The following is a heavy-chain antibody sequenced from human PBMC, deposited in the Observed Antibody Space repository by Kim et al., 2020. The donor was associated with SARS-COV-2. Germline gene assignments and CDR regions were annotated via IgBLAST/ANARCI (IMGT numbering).Heavy chain of an antibody. V-gene: IGHV3-15*01. CDR2: IKSKTDGGTT. D-gene: IGHD2-15*01. J-gene: IGHJ6*02. CDR1: GFTFSNAW. Sequence: GGSLRLSCAASGFTFSNAWMSWVRQAPGKGLEWVGRIKSKTDGGTTDYAAPVKGRFTISRDDSKNTLYLQMNSLKTEDTAVYYCTTDYEDTDPVNYYYYGMDVWGQGTTVTVSS. CDR3: TTDYEDTDPVNYYYYGMDV.